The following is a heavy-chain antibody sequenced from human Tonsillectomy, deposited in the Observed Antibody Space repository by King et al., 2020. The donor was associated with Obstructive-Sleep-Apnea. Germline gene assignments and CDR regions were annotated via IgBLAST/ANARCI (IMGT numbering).Heavy chain of an antibody. CDR1: GYTFTGYY. CDR3: ARDAAAECHRRSNYFDY. J-gene: IGHJ4*02. Sequence: HVQLVESGAEVKKPGASVNVSCKASGYTFTGYYIHWVRQAPGQGLEWMGWINPNDGGTDYAQKFQGRVAMTRDTSIGTAYMELSRLRSDDTAVYYCARDAAAECHRRSNYFDYWGQGTLVTVSS. CDR2: INPNDGGT. V-gene: IGHV1-2*02. D-gene: IGHD6-13*01.